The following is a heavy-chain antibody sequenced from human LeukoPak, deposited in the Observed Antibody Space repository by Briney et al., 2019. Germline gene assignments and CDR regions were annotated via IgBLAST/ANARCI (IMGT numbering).Heavy chain of an antibody. V-gene: IGHV3-30*02. J-gene: IGHJ4*02. CDR2: VRYDGSNK. CDR3: AKDRGTARSTHFDY. D-gene: IGHD3-10*01. Sequence: PGGSLRLSCAASGFIFSSYDMHWVRQAPGKGLEWVAYVRYDGSNKYYADSVKGRFTISRDDSRNTLYPQMNSLRVEDTAVYYCAKDRGTARSTHFDYWGQGTLVTVSS. CDR1: GFIFSSYD.